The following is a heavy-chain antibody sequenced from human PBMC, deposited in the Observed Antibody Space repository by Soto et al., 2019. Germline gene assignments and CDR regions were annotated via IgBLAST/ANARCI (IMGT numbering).Heavy chain of an antibody. CDR1: GFSLRTIGVG. CDR2: IYWDDDK. J-gene: IGHJ6*02. D-gene: IGHD2-21*01. Sequence: QITLKESGPPLVKPTQTLTLTCTFSGFSLRTIGVGVGWIRQPPGKALEWLAHIYWDDDKRYTPSLETTLTITTATSTTLVVLTTTNMHPVHTGTYSCAPTGVIFCCAISSGMPFWGHGPAVTASS. CDR3: APTGVIFCCAISSGMPF. V-gene: IGHV2-5*02.